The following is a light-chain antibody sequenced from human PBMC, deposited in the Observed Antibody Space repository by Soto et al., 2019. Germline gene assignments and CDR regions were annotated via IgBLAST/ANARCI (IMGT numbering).Light chain of an antibody. J-gene: IGLJ2*01. V-gene: IGLV2-14*01. CDR3: SSYTSSSTPV. Sequence: QSALTQPASVSGSPGQSITISCTGTSSDVGGYNYVSWYQQHPGKAPKLMIYDVGNRPSGVSNRFSGSKSGNTASLTISGVQAEDEADYYCSSYTSSSTPVFGGGTKVTVL. CDR2: DVG. CDR1: SSDVGGYNY.